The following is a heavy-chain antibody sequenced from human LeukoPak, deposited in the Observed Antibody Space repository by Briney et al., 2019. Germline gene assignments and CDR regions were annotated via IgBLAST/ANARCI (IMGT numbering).Heavy chain of an antibody. J-gene: IGHJ4*02. V-gene: IGHV3-23*01. Sequence: GGSLRLSCVGSGFTFRSHAMSWVRQAPEKGLEFVSGIYENGGTTYYADSVKGRFSISGDNPKNTLYLQMDSLRGEDTAVYYCAKDFRIGYSAHFDYWGQGALVTVSS. D-gene: IGHD2-21*01. CDR3: AKDFRIGYSAHFDY. CDR1: GFTFRSHA. CDR2: IYENGGTT.